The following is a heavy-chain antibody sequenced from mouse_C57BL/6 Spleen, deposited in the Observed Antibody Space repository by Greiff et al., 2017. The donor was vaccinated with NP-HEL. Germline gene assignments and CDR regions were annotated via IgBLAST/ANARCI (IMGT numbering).Heavy chain of an antibody. V-gene: IGHV1-52*01. CDR3: ARDGYRYFDV. CDR1: GYTFTSYW. CDR2: IDPSDSET. D-gene: IGHD2-3*01. J-gene: IGHJ1*03. Sequence: QVQLKQPGAELVRPGSSVKLSCKASGYTFTSYWMHWVKQRPIQGLEWIGNIDPSDSETHYNQKFKEKATLTVDKSSSTAYMQLSSLTSEDSAVYYCARDGYRYFDVWGTGTTVTVSS.